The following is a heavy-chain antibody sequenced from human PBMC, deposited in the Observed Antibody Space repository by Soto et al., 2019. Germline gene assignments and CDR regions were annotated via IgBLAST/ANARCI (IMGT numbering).Heavy chain of an antibody. CDR1: GGSISSGDYY. CDR3: ASSRRVVVELFDY. D-gene: IGHD2-15*01. Sequence: SETLSLTCTVSGGSISSGDYYWSWIRQPPGKGLEWIGYIYYSGSTYYNPSLKSRVTISVDTSKNQFSLKLSSVTAADTAVYYCASSRRVVVELFDYWGQGTLVTVSS. J-gene: IGHJ4*02. V-gene: IGHV4-30-4*02. CDR2: IYYSGST.